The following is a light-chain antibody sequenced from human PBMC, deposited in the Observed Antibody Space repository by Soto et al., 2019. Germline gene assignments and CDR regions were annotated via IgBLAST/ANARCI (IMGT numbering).Light chain of an antibody. J-gene: IGLJ3*02. Sequence: QSALTQPASVSGSPGQSITRSCTGTSSDVGGYNYVSWYQQHPGKVPKLIIYEVSNWPSGVPDRFSGSKSGNTASLTISGLQSEDEADYYCSSYTSDSTWVFGGGTKVTVL. CDR1: SSDVGGYNY. V-gene: IGLV2-14*01. CDR3: SSYTSDSTWV. CDR2: EVS.